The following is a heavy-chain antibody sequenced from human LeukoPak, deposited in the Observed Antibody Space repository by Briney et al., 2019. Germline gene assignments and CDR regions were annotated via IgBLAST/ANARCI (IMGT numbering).Heavy chain of an antibody. CDR3: ARDWRVSSSGWFDP. Sequence: GRSLRLSCAASGFTFSSYGMHWVRQAPGKGLEWVAVISYDGSNKYYADSVKGRFTISRDNSKNTLYLQMNSLRAEDTAVYYCARDWRVSSSGWFDPWSQGTLVTVSS. V-gene: IGHV3-30*03. J-gene: IGHJ5*02. CDR2: ISYDGSNK. CDR1: GFTFSSYG. D-gene: IGHD2-15*01.